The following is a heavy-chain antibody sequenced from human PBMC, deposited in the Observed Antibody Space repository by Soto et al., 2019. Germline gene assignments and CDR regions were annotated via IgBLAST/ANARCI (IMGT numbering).Heavy chain of an antibody. D-gene: IGHD3-16*01. CDR1: GFTFSNYA. J-gene: IGHJ4*01. CDR2: ISGSGDST. Sequence: EVQLLESGGGLLQPGGSLRLSCAASGFTFSNYAMNWVRQAPGKGLEWVSTISGSGDSTYYADSVKGRFTISRDNSKTTVYLQMNSLRAEDTAVYFCVKPIPNTTPRLLDYWGHGALVTVCS. CDR3: VKPIPNTTPRLLDY. V-gene: IGHV3-23*01.